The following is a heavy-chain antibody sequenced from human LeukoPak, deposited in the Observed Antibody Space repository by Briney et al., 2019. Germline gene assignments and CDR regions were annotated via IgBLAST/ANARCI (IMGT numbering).Heavy chain of an antibody. CDR3: ARVEGGITVNWFDP. CDR1: GGTFSSYA. J-gene: IGHJ5*02. D-gene: IGHD3-10*01. CDR2: IIPIFGTA. V-gene: IGHV1-69*05. Sequence: SVKVSCKASGGTFSSYAISWVLQAPGQGLEWMGRIIPIFGTANYAQKFQGRVTITTDESTSTAYMELSSLRSEDTAVYYCARVEGGITVNWFDPWGQGTLVTVSS.